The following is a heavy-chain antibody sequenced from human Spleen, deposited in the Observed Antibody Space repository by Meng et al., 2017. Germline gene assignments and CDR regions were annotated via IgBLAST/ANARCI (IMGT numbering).Heavy chain of an antibody. CDR2: IYYSGST. V-gene: IGHV4-38-2*02. CDR1: YYTISNGYF. CDR3: ARESNDSSGYYLSREGTNAFDI. Sequence: SETLSLTCIVSYYTISNGYFWGWVRQPPGKRLEWIGSIYYSGSTYYNPSLKSRVTISVDTSKNQFSLKLSSVTAADTAVYYCARESNDSSGYYLSREGTNAFDIWGQGTMVTVSS. D-gene: IGHD3-22*01. J-gene: IGHJ3*02.